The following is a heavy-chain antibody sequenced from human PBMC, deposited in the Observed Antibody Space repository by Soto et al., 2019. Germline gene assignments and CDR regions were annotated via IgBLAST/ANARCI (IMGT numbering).Heavy chain of an antibody. CDR3: ARGSRGPYSGSWYHSPHYYYYYGMDV. J-gene: IGHJ6*02. V-gene: IGHV4-34*01. CDR1: GGSFSGYY. Sequence: SETLSLTCAVYGGSFSGYYWSWIRQPPGKGLEWIGEINHSGSTNYNPSLKSRVTISVDTSKNQFSLKLSSVTAADTAVYYCARGSRGPYSGSWYHSPHYYYYYGMDVWGQGTTVTAP. D-gene: IGHD6-13*01. CDR2: INHSGST.